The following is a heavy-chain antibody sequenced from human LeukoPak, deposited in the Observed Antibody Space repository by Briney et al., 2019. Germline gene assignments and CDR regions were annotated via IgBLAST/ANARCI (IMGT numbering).Heavy chain of an antibody. D-gene: IGHD1-26*01. V-gene: IGHV4-38-2*02. J-gene: IGHJ4*02. CDR3: ARDELTNYFDY. CDR2: IYHSGST. CDR1: GYSISSGYY. Sequence: SETLSLTCTVSGYSISSGYYWGWIRQPPGKGLEWIGSIYHSGSTYYNPSLKSRVTISVDTSKNQFSLKLSSVTAADTAVYYCARDELTNYFDYWGQGTLVTVSS.